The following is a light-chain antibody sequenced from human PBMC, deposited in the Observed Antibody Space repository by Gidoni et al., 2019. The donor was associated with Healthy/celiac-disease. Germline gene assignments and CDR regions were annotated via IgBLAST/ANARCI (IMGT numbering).Light chain of an antibody. CDR2: WAS. V-gene: IGKV4-1*01. CDR1: QSVLFSSNNKNY. J-gene: IGKJ2*01. CDR3: QQYYSTPLT. Sequence: DIVMTQSPDSLAVSLGERATINCKSSQSVLFSSNNKNYLAWYQQKPGHPPKLLIYWASTRESGVPDRFSGSGSGTDFTLTIRSLQAEDVAVYYCQQYYSTPLTFGQGTKLEIK.